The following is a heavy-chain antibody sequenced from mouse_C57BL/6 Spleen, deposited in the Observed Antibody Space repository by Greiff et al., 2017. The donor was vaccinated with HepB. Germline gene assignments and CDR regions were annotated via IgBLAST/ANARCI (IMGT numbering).Heavy chain of an antibody. CDR2: IYPRSGNT. J-gene: IGHJ4*01. CDR3: ARAANYDGSSYAMDY. CDR1: GYTFTSYG. V-gene: IGHV1-81*01. D-gene: IGHD1-1*01. Sequence: QVQLQQSGAELARPGASVKLSCKASGYTFTSYGISWVKQRTGQGLEWIGEIYPRSGNTYYNEKFKGKATLTADKSSSTAYMELRSLTSEDSAVYFCARAANYDGSSYAMDYWGQGTSVTVSS.